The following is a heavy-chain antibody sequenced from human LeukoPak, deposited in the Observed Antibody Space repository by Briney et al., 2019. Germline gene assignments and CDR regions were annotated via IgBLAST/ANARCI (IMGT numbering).Heavy chain of an antibody. J-gene: IGHJ4*02. V-gene: IGHV3-33*01. Sequence: GRSLRLSCATSGFPFNRFGMHWVRQAPGRGLEWVAVIWYDGSNKDYADSVKGRFTISRDNSKNTLYLQMSGLRAEDTAVYYCATSAHIEVGTAPPPDYWGQGTLVTVTS. CDR3: ATSAHIEVGTAPPPDY. D-gene: IGHD2-21*02. CDR2: IWYDGSNK. CDR1: GFPFNRFG.